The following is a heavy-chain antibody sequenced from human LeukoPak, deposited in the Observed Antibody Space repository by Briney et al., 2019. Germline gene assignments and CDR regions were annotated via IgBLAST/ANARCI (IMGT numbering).Heavy chain of an antibody. D-gene: IGHD3-10*01. V-gene: IGHV4-34*01. CDR1: GGSFSGYY. CDR3: ARAGTVLLGYMDV. Sequence: SETLSLTCAVYGGSFSGYYWSWIRQPPGKGLEWIGEINHSGSTNYNPSLKSRVTISVDTSKNQFSLKLSSVTAADTAVYYCARAGTVLLGYMDVWGKGTTVTVSS. CDR2: INHSGST. J-gene: IGHJ6*03.